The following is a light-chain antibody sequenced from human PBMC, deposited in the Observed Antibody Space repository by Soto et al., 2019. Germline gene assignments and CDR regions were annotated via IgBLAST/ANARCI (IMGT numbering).Light chain of an antibody. CDR1: SSNIGNNA. CDR3: AAWDDSLNGVV. J-gene: IGLJ2*01. Sequence: QSVLTQPPSVSEAPRQTVTISCSGSSSNIGNNAVNWYQQFPGKAPKLLIYYDNLLPSGVSDRFSGSKSGTSASLAISGLQSEDGADYYCAAWDDSLNGVVFGGGTKLTVL. V-gene: IGLV1-36*01. CDR2: YDN.